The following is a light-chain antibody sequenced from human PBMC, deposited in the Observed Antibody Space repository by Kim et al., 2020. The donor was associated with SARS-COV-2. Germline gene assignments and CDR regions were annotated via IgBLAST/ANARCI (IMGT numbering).Light chain of an antibody. CDR1: SSNIGSNY. CDR3: AAWDDSLSGVV. J-gene: IGLJ2*01. V-gene: IGLV1-47*02. CDR2: TNT. Sequence: QSVLTQPPSASGTPGQRVTISCSGSSSNIGSNYVYWYQQLPGTAPKLLIYTNTQRPSGVPDRISGSKSGTSASLAISGLRSEDEADYYCAAWDDSLSGVVFGGGTKLTVL.